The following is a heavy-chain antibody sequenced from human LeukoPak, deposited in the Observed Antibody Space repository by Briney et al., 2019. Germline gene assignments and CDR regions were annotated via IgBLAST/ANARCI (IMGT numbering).Heavy chain of an antibody. CDR1: GYTFTGYY. J-gene: IGHJ4*02. CDR3: ATEGYYDSSGYYNDY. CDR2: IKPNSGDT. Sequence: ASVKVSCKASGYTFTGYYLHWVRQAPGQGLEWMGWIKPNSGDTNYAQKFQGRVTMTRDTSISTVYMELSRLRSDDTAVYFCATEGYYDSSGYYNDYWGQGTLVTVSS. D-gene: IGHD3-22*01. V-gene: IGHV1-2*02.